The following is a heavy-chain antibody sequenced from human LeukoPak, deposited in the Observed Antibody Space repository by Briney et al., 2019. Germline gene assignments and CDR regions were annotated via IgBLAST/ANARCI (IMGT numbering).Heavy chain of an antibody. V-gene: IGHV3-11*01. D-gene: IGHD3-10*01. J-gene: IGHJ5*02. Sequence: PGGSLRLSCAASGFTFSDYYMSWIRQAPGKGLEWASYISSSGSTIYYADSVKGRFTISRDNAKNSLYLQMNSLRAEDTAVYYCARDPFASYWFDPWGQGTLVTVSS. CDR2: ISSSGSTI. CDR1: GFTFSDYY. CDR3: ARDPFASYWFDP.